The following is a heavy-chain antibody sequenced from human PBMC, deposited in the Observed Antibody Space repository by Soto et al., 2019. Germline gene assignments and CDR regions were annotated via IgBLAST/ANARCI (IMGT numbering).Heavy chain of an antibody. CDR2: VYYSGNT. J-gene: IGHJ5*02. CDR1: GGSISSGGYY. D-gene: IGHD6-19*01. CDR3: ARDCSGWYNWFDP. Sequence: SETLSLTCTVSGGSISSGGYYWSWIRQQPGKGLEWIGYVYYSGNTYYNPSLKSRVTISVDTSKNQFSLKLTSVTAADTAVYYCARDCSGWYNWFDPWGQGTLVTVSS. V-gene: IGHV4-31*03.